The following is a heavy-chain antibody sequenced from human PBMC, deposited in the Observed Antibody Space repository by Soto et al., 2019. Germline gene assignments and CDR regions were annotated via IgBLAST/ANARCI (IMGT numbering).Heavy chain of an antibody. D-gene: IGHD6-13*01. CDR3: ANDQWIAAPGILDS. J-gene: IGHJ4*02. V-gene: IGHV3-23*01. CDR1: GFTFTYSA. Sequence: EVQLLESGGGLVQPGGSLRLSCAASGFTFTYSAMSWVRQAPGKGLEWVSALGATGGSTYYADSVKGRFTISGDNTRSTLFLQMNSLRAEDTAVYYCANDQWIAAPGILDSWGQGTLVTVSS. CDR2: LGATGGST.